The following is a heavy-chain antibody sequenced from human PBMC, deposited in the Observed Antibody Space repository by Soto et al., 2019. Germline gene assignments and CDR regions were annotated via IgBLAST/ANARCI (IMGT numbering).Heavy chain of an antibody. CDR2: IYHSGST. CDR3: ARVSDYGDYSVDY. V-gene: IGHV4-30-2*01. J-gene: IGHJ4*02. CDR1: GGSISSGGYS. Sequence: PSETLSLTCAVSGGSISSGGYSWSWIRQPPGKGLEWIGYIYHSGSTYYNPSLKSRVTISVDRSKNQFSLKLSSVTAADTAVYYCARVSDYGDYSVDYWGKGTLVTVSS. D-gene: IGHD4-17*01.